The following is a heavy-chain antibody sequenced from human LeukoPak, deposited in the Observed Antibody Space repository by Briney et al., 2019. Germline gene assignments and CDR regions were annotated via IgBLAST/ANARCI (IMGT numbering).Heavy chain of an antibody. V-gene: IGHV3-21*01. J-gene: IGHJ4*02. CDR2: ITRSGSNL. Sequence: GGSLRLSCVASGFTFTSSDFNWIRQAPGKGLEWLSTITRSGSNLYYADSVKGRFTTSRDDAKDSVYLQMESLRVEDTAIYYCAKTFASGAQEPLVTVSS. CDR3: AKTFAS. CDR1: GFTFTSSD.